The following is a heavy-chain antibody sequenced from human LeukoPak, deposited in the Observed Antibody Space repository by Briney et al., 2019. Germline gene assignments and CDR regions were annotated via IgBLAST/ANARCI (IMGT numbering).Heavy chain of an antibody. Sequence: ASVKVSCKASGYTFTGYYMHWVRQAPGQGLEWMGWINPNSGGANYAQKFQGRVTMTRDTSISTAYMELSRLRSDDTAVYYCARVHYDILTGYRHYYGMDVWGQGTTVTVSS. CDR3: ARVHYDILTGYRHYYGMDV. V-gene: IGHV1-2*02. D-gene: IGHD3-9*01. J-gene: IGHJ6*02. CDR1: GYTFTGYY. CDR2: INPNSGGA.